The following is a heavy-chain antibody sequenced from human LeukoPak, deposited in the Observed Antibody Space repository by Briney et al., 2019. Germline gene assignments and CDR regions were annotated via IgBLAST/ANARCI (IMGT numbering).Heavy chain of an antibody. CDR1: GFTFSSYA. CDR3: AKKVVVGATSPYSDFQD. CDR2: ISGSGVTT. Sequence: GGSLRLSCAASGFTFSSYAMSWVRPAPGKGLEWVSAISGSGVTTHYAGSVKGRFSISRDNSKNTLYLQMNSLRAKDTALYYCAKKVVVGATSPYSDFQDWGQGTLVTVSS. J-gene: IGHJ1*01. V-gene: IGHV3-23*01. D-gene: IGHD1-26*01.